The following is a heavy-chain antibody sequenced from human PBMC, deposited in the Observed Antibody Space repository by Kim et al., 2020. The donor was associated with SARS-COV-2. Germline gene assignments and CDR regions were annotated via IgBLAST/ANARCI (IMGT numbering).Heavy chain of an antibody. D-gene: IGHD2-15*01. CDR2: MNPNSGNT. Sequence: ASVKVSCKASGYTFTSYDINWVRQATGQGLEWMGWMNPNSGNTGYAQKFQGRVTMTRNTSISTAYMELSSLRSEDTAVYYCARGDYYCSGGSCYSGNWFDPWGQGTLVTVSS. CDR3: ARGDYYCSGGSCYSGNWFDP. CDR1: GYTFTSYD. J-gene: IGHJ5*02. V-gene: IGHV1-8*01.